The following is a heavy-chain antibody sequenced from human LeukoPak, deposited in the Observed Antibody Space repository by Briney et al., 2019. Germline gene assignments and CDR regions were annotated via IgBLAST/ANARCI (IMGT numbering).Heavy chain of an antibody. CDR3: ARVLETDCGGGSCYSGLDY. CDR2: ISRTSSYI. V-gene: IGHV3-21*01. Sequence: GRSLRLPCATSGFNFGVVAMDWIRQAPGKGLEWVSSISRTSSYIYYADSVKGRFTISRDNAQNSLYLQMNSLRVEDTAVYYCARVLETDCGGGSCYSGLDYWGQGTLVTVSS. J-gene: IGHJ4*02. D-gene: IGHD2-15*01. CDR1: GFNFGVVA.